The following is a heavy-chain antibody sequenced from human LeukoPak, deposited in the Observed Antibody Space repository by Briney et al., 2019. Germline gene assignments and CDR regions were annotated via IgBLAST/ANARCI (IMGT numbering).Heavy chain of an antibody. J-gene: IGHJ4*02. D-gene: IGHD3-9*01. V-gene: IGHV3-23*01. Sequence: PGGSLRLSGVASGFTFSGYAMSWVRQAPGKGLDWVSAISGSGGSTYYADSVKGRFTISRDNSKNTLYLQMNSLRAEDTAVYYCAKVPYFDWLSYFDSWGQGTLVTVSS. CDR3: AKVPYFDWLSYFDS. CDR1: GFTFSGYA. CDR2: ISGSGGST.